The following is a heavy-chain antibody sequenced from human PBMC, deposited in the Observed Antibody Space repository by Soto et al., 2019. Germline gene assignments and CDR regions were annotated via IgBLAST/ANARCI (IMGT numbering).Heavy chain of an antibody. CDR1: GFTVSNNY. J-gene: IGHJ4*02. CDR3: ASLPGGGGY. CDR2: IYSGGYT. V-gene: IGHV3-53*01. D-gene: IGHD3-10*01. Sequence: EVQLVESGGGLIQPGGSLRLSCAVSGFTVSNNYMSWVRQAPGKGLEGVSVIYSGGYTAYGDSVKGRFTISRDNSKNTLFLQTNSLGAAHMGVFYCASLPGGGGYWGQGTLVTVSS.